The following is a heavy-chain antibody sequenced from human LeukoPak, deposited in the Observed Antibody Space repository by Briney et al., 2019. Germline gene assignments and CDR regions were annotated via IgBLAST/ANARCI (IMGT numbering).Heavy chain of an antibody. J-gene: IGHJ4*02. D-gene: IGHD5-18*01. V-gene: IGHV3-23*01. CDR1: GFTFSTSA. CDR2: ISGSGGKT. Sequence: GGSLRLSCIASGFTFSTSAMSWVRQAPGKGLEWVSAISGSGGKTYYADSVKGRFTISRDNSQNTLYLYMNSLRADDTAVYYCGKEMTSMVTVEYWGQGTLVTVSS. CDR3: GKEMTSMVTVEY.